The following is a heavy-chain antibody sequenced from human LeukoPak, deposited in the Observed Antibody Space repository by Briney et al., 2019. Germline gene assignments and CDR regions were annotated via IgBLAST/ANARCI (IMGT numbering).Heavy chain of an antibody. CDR1: GFTFSSYS. CDR3: AREGIAAAGTVDY. D-gene: IGHD6-13*01. J-gene: IGHJ4*02. Sequence: PGGSLRLSCAASGFTFSSYSMNWVRQAPGKGLEWVSSISSSSSYIYYADSVKGRFTISRDNAKNSLYLQMNSLRAEDTAVYYSAREGIAAAGTVDYWGQGTLVTVSS. V-gene: IGHV3-21*01. CDR2: ISSSSSYI.